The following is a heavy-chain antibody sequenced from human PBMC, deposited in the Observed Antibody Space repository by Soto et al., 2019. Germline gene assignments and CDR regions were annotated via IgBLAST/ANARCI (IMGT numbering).Heavy chain of an antibody. V-gene: IGHV4-59*08. Sequence: SETLSLTCTVSGGSISSYYWSWIRQPPGKGLEWIGYIYYSGSTNYNPSLKSRVTISVDTSKNQFSLKLSSVTAADTAVYYCARHGPDPGYDFWSGYPPPYWFDYWGQGTLVTVSS. CDR3: ARHGPDPGYDFWSGYPPPYWFDY. CDR1: GGSISSYY. CDR2: IYYSGST. J-gene: IGHJ4*02. D-gene: IGHD3-3*01.